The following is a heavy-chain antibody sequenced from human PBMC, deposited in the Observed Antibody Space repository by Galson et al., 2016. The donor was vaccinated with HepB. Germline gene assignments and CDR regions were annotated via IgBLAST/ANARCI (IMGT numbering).Heavy chain of an antibody. D-gene: IGHD3-10*01. CDR2: IYYSGST. Sequence: ETLSLTCTVSGGSIRSSSSYYWGWVRQSPGKGLEWIGSIYYSGSTYYNSSLKSRVTISVDTSKNQISLKLNSVTATDTAVYYCVRLWFAERTFEYWGQGTLVTVPS. J-gene: IGHJ4*02. CDR1: GGSIRSSSSYY. CDR3: VRLWFAERTFEY. V-gene: IGHV4-39*07.